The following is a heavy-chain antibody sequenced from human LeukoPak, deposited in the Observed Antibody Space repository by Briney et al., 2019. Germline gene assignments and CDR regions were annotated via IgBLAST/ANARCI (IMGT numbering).Heavy chain of an antibody. Sequence: GGSLRLSCAASGFTFSSYGMHWVRQAPGKGLEWVAFIRYDGSNKYYADSVKGRFTISRDNSKNTLYLQMNSLRAEDTAVYYCAKDLPPTVTTWRGGYFDYWGQGTLVTVSS. J-gene: IGHJ4*02. V-gene: IGHV3-30*02. CDR2: IRYDGSNK. D-gene: IGHD4-17*01. CDR1: GFTFSSYG. CDR3: AKDLPPTVTTWRGGYFDY.